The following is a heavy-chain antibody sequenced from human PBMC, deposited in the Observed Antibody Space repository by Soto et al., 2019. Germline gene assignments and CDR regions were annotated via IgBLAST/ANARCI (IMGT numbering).Heavy chain of an antibody. CDR2: ITPTLNIA. CDR1: GGTFSSYT. D-gene: IGHD1-26*01. Sequence: QLQLVQSGAEVREPGSSVKVSCKASGGTFSSYTVIWVRQAPGQGLEWMGGITPTLNIAKYAEKFQGRVTITADESTSTVNVHLCSLRSEDTAVYFCARGYYSGSNPSSFDYWGQGTLVAVSS. J-gene: IGHJ4*02. CDR3: ARGYYSGSNPSSFDY. V-gene: IGHV1-69*01.